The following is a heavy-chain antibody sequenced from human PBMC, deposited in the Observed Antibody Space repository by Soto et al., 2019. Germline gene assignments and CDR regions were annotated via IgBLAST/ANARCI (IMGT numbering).Heavy chain of an antibody. CDR3: ASARTYNYAFDF. V-gene: IGHV3-53*01. J-gene: IGHJ4*02. CDR2: VFSGGST. Sequence: GGSVRLSXAPSGFTVHGNYMTWVRQASGKGLEWVSVVFSGGSTFYADSVKGRFTISRDTSKNTLSLQMNSLRAEDTAVYFCASARTYNYAFDFWGQGTLVTVSS. D-gene: IGHD5-18*01. CDR1: GFTVHGNY.